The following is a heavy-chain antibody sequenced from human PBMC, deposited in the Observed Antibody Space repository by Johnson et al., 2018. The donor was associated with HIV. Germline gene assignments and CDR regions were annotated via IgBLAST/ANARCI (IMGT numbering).Heavy chain of an antibody. D-gene: IGHD1-26*01. CDR2: ISYDGSNK. Sequence: QEQVVESGGGVVQPGRSLRLSCAASGFTFSSYAMHWVRQAPGKGLEWVAVISYDGSNKYHADSVKGRFTISRDNSKNTLYLQMNSLRAEDTAVYYCASQYSGSYNGWKLFDIWGQGTMVTVSS. CDR1: GFTFSSYA. J-gene: IGHJ3*02. CDR3: ASQYSGSYNGWKLFDI. V-gene: IGHV3-30*04.